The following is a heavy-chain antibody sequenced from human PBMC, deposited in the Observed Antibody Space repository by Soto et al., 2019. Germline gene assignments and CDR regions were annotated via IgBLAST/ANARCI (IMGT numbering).Heavy chain of an antibody. CDR3: ARERYYDLWSGSNWFDP. Sequence: QVQLVQSGAEVKKPGSSVKVSCEASGGTFSSYAITWVRQAPGQGLEWMGGIIPISGTANYAQKFQDRVTITADESTSTAYMELSSLRSEDTAMYYCARERYYDLWSGSNWFDPWGQGTLVTVSS. J-gene: IGHJ5*02. V-gene: IGHV1-69*12. D-gene: IGHD3-3*01. CDR1: GGTFSSYA. CDR2: IIPISGTA.